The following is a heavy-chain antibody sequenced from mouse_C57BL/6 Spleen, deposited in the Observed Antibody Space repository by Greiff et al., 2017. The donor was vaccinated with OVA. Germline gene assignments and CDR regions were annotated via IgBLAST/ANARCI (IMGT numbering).Heavy chain of an antibody. J-gene: IGHJ2*01. D-gene: IGHD2-4*01. CDR3: ARDAYDYDVGYYFDY. CDR1: GYSITSGYY. CDR2: ISYDGSN. V-gene: IGHV3-6*01. Sequence: EVKLVESGPGLVKPSQSLSLTCSVTGYSITSGYYWNWIRQFPGNKLEWMGYISYDGSNNYNPSLKNRISITRDTSKNQFFLKLNSVTTEDTATYYCARDAYDYDVGYYFDYWGQGTTLTVSS.